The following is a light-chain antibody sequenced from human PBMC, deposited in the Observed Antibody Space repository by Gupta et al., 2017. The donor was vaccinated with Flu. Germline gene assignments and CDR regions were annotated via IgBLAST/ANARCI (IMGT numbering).Light chain of an antibody. J-gene: IGKJ4*01. V-gene: IGKV1-33*01. CDR3: QQYDFIPLT. Sequence: DIQLTQSPSSLSASVGDRVTITCRASQDATDYLNWYQQKPGKAPKLLIYDASNLREGVPLRFSGSGSGTHFTLTIASLQPEDIATYFCQQYDFIPLTFGGGTKVE. CDR2: DAS. CDR1: QDATDY.